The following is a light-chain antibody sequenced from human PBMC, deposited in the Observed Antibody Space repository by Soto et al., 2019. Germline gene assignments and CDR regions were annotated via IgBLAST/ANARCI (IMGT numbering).Light chain of an antibody. CDR3: QQRSN. J-gene: IGKJ3*01. CDR1: QSVSRY. Sequence: EIVLTQSPATLSLSPGERATLSCRASQSVSRYLAWYQQKPGQAPRLLIYDASNRATGIPARFSGSWSGKDLTLTISSLEPEDFAVYYGQQRSNFGPGTKVDIK. CDR2: DAS. V-gene: IGKV3-11*01.